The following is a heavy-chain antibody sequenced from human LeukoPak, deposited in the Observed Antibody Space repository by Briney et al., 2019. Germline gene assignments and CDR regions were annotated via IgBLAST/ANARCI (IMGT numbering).Heavy chain of an antibody. D-gene: IGHD4-11*01. CDR2: TSAHNDDT. CDR1: GYTFTSYG. J-gene: IGHJ4*02. CDR3: ARDWNSSNDYFDS. V-gene: IGHV1-18*01. Sequence: ASVKDSCKASGYTFTSYGISWVRQAPGQGLEWMGWTSAHNDDTNYAETLQGRLTMTTDISTSTVYMELTSLRSDDTAVYSCARDWNSSNDYFDSWGQGTLVIVSS.